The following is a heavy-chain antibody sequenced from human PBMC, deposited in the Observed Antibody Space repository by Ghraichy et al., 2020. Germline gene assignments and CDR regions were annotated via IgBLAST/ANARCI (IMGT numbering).Heavy chain of an antibody. Sequence: GGSLRLSCAASGFTFNTYAMNWVRQAPGKGLEWVAVIWFDGTNKDYADSVKGRFTISRDNSENTMYLQMNSLRAEDTAVYYCARDIVSGYTGLRYGLDVWGQGTTVTVSS. V-gene: IGHV3-33*01. CDR1: GFTFNTYA. CDR2: IWFDGTNK. D-gene: IGHD5-24*01. CDR3: ARDIVSGYTGLRYGLDV. J-gene: IGHJ6*02.